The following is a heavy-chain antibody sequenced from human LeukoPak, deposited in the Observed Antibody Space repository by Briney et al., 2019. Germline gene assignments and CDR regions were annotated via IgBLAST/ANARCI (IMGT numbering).Heavy chain of an antibody. CDR2: INTYKGNT. Sequence: ASVKVSCKASGYTFTSYGITRVRQAPGQGLEWMGWINTYKGNTNYAQNVQGRVTMTTDTSTNTAYMEMRSLRSDDTAVYYCARNSHGYSSGWLQFNFDYWGQGTLVTVSS. J-gene: IGHJ4*02. V-gene: IGHV1-18*01. CDR1: GYTFTSYG. D-gene: IGHD6-19*01. CDR3: ARNSHGYSSGWLQFNFDY.